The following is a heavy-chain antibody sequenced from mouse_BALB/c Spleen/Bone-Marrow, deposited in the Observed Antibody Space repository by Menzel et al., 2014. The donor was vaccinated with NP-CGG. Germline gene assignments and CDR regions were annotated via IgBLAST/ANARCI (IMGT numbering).Heavy chain of an antibody. CDR2: TDPXDSES. V-gene: IGHV1-69*02. CDR3: ARSYGNYDAMDF. CDR1: GYTFTTYW. Sequence: QVQLQQSGAELVKPGAPVKLSCKASGYTFTTYWMNWVEQRPGRGIEWIGKTDPXDSESHYSQKFKDKATLTVDKSSSTAYIQLSSLTSEDSAVYFCARSYGNYDAMDFWGQGTSVTVSS. D-gene: IGHD2-10*02. J-gene: IGHJ4*01.